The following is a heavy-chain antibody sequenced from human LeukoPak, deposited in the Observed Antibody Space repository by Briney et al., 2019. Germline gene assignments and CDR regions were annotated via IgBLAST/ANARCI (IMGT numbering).Heavy chain of an antibody. Sequence: SVKVSCKASGGTFSSYAISWVRQAPGQGLEWMGGIIPIFGTANYAQKFQGRVTITADKSTSTAYMELSSLRSEDTAVYYCARVDIVVVYAFDIWGQGTMVTVSS. D-gene: IGHD2-15*01. CDR2: IIPIFGTA. J-gene: IGHJ3*02. CDR3: ARVDIVVVYAFDI. CDR1: GGTFSSYA. V-gene: IGHV1-69*06.